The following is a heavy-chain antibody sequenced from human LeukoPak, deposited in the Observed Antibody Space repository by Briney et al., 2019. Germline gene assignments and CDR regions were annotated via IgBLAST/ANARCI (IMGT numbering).Heavy chain of an antibody. CDR1: GFTVSSNY. D-gene: IGHD6-6*01. V-gene: IGHV3-53*01. Sequence: GSLRLSCAASGFTVSSNYMNWVRQAPGKGLEWVSVIYSGGSTYYADSVKGRFTISRDNSKNTLYLQMNSLRAEDTAVYYCARDQSRYSSSSVYYGMDVWGQGTTVTVSS. CDR2: IYSGGST. J-gene: IGHJ6*02. CDR3: ARDQSRYSSSSVYYGMDV.